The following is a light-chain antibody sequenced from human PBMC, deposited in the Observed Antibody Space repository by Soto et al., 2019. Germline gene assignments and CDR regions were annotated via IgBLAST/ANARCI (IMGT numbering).Light chain of an antibody. CDR1: SSDVGGYNY. CDR3: SSYTSGSTLYV. J-gene: IGLJ1*01. V-gene: IGLV2-14*01. CDR2: ASS. Sequence: QSALTQPASVSGSPGQSSTISCTGTSSDVGGYNYVSWYQHHPGKAPRLMIYASSNRPSGVSHRFSGSRSGNTASLTISGLQAEEEADYYCSSYTSGSTLYVFGTGTKLTVL.